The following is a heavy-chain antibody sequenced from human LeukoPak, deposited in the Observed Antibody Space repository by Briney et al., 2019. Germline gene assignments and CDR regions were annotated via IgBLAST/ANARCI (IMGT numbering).Heavy chain of an antibody. J-gene: IGHJ5*02. CDR1: GYTFDTYG. Sequence: ASVKVSCKASGYTFDTYGISWVRQAPGQGLEWMGWISAYNGNTNYAQKLQGRVTMTTDTSTSTAYMELRSLRSDDTAVYYCARKYYYGSGSYHNWFDPWGQGTLVTVSS. V-gene: IGHV1-18*01. D-gene: IGHD3-10*01. CDR3: ARKYYYGSGSYHNWFDP. CDR2: ISAYNGNT.